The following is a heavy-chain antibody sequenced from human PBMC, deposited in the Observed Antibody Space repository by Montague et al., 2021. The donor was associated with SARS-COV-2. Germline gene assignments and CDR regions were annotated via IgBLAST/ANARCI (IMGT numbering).Heavy chain of an antibody. V-gene: IGHV3-23*01. CDR3: AKGRIGYPPDY. CDR1: GFTFSTYP. J-gene: IGHJ4*02. CDR2: IRSSGSNT. Sequence: SLRLSCAASGFTFSTYPLSWVRQAPGKGLEWVSSIRSSGSNTFYSNSVKVRFTISRDNSKNTLYLQMNSLRAEDTAVYHCAKGRIGYPPDYWGQGTLVTVSS. D-gene: IGHD3-22*01.